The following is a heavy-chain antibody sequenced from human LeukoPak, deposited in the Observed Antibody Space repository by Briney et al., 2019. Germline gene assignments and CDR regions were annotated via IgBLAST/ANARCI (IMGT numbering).Heavy chain of an antibody. CDR1: GGSISSYY. V-gene: IGHV4-34*01. CDR3: ARLYYYGSGSYDWFDP. Sequence: SETLSLTCTVSGGSISSYYWSWIRQPPGKGLEWIGEINHSGSTNYNPSLKSRVTISVDTSKNQFSLKLSSVTAADTAVYYCARLYYYGSGSYDWFDPWGQGTLVTVSS. D-gene: IGHD3-10*01. CDR2: INHSGST. J-gene: IGHJ5*02.